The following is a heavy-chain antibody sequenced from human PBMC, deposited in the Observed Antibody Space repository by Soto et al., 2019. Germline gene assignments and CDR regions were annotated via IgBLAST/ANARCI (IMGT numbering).Heavy chain of an antibody. Sequence: ASVKVSCKASGYTFTGYYMHWVRQAPGQGLEWMGWINPNSGGTNYAQKFQGWVTMTRDTSISTVYMELSRLRSDDTAVYYCATERYDFWSGYDYYYGMDVWGQGTTVTVSS. CDR1: GYTFTGYY. V-gene: IGHV1-2*04. J-gene: IGHJ6*02. CDR3: ATERYDFWSGYDYYYGMDV. CDR2: INPNSGGT. D-gene: IGHD3-3*01.